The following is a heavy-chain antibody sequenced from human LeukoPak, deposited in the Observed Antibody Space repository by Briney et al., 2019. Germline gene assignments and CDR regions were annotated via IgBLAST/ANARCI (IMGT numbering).Heavy chain of an antibody. J-gene: IGHJ6*02. Sequence: ASVKVSCSASGYTFTGYYMNWGRRAPGQRLGWMRWINPNSGGTNYAQKFKGRVTMTRDTSISKAYMELRRLRSDDTAVYYCASRGDIVATGYYYYGMDVWGQGTTVTVSS. V-gene: IGHV1-2*02. D-gene: IGHD5-12*01. CDR2: INPNSGGT. CDR1: GYTFTGYY. CDR3: ASRGDIVATGYYYYGMDV.